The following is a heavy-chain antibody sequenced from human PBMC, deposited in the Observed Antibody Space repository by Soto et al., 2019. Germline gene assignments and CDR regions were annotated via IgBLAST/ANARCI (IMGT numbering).Heavy chain of an antibody. J-gene: IGHJ4*02. D-gene: IGHD4-17*01. Sequence: SETLSLTCAVYGGSFSGYYWSWIRQPPGKGLEWIGEINHSGSTNYNPSLKSRVTISVDTSKNQFSLKLSSVTAADTAVYYCARLTTVVTPGFDYWGQGTLVPVSS. V-gene: IGHV4-34*01. CDR2: INHSGST. CDR3: ARLTTVVTPGFDY. CDR1: GGSFSGYY.